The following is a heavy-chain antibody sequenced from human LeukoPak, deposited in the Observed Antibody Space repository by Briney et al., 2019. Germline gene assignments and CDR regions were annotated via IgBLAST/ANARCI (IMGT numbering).Heavy chain of an antibody. J-gene: IGHJ4*02. CDR3: ARVGLRWELLNYFDY. CDR1: GYTFTGYY. V-gene: IGHV1-2*02. CDR2: INPNSGGT. Sequence: ASVKVSCKASGYTFTGYYMHWVRQAPGHGLEWMGWINPNSGGTNYAQKFQGRVTMTRDTSISTAYMELSRLRSDDTAVYYCARVGLRWELLNYFDYWGQGTLVTVSS. D-gene: IGHD1-26*01.